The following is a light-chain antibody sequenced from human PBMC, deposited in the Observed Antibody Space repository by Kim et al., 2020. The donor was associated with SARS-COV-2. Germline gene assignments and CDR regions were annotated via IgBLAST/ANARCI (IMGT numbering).Light chain of an antibody. V-gene: IGKV1-39*01. CDR3: QQSHTTPLLT. CDR2: AAS. Sequence: DIQMTQSPSSLSASVGDRVTITCRASQSISNYLNWYQQKPGKAPKLLIYAASSLQSGVPSRFSGSGSGTHFTLTISSLQPEDFATYYCQQSHTTPLLTFGGGTKLEI. CDR1: QSISNY. J-gene: IGKJ4*01.